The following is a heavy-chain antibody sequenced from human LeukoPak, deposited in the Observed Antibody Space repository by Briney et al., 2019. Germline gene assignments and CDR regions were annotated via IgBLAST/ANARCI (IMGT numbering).Heavy chain of an antibody. CDR1: GFTFSNHW. J-gene: IGHJ5*02. CDR2: LNSDGRTT. D-gene: IGHD4-17*01. V-gene: IGHV3-74*03. Sequence: GGSLRLSCAASGFTFSNHWVHWVRQGPGKGLVWVSRLNSDGRTTTYADSVKGRFTISRDNAKNTLYLQMNSLRVEDTAVYYCARGSDETVTISGWFDPWGQGTLVTVSS. CDR3: ARGSDETVTISGWFDP.